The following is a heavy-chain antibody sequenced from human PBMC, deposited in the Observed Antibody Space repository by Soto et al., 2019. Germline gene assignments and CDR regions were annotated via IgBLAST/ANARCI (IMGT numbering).Heavy chain of an antibody. D-gene: IGHD3-10*01. CDR1: GFTFSSYS. J-gene: IGHJ6*02. Sequence: GGSLRLSCAASGFTFSSYSMNWVCQAPGKGLEWVSSISSSSSYRYYADSVKGRFTISRDKAKNSLYLQVNSLRAEDTAVYYCASSYYYGSGRPHYYSMDVWGQGTTATVSS. V-gene: IGHV3-21*01. CDR3: ASSYYYGSGRPHYYSMDV. CDR2: ISSSSSYR.